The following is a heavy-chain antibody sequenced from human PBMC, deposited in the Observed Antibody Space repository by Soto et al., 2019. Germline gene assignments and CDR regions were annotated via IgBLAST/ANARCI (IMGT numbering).Heavy chain of an antibody. CDR3: ARTGRRVAGKVAFDI. V-gene: IGHV4-30-4*01. J-gene: IGHJ3*02. CDR1: GGSISSGDYY. Sequence: SETLSLTCTVSGGSISSGDYYWSWIRQPPGKGLEWIGYIYYSGSTYYNPSLKSRVTISVDTSKNQFSLKLSSVTAADTAVYYCARTGRRVAGKVAFDIWGQGTMVTVSS. D-gene: IGHD6-19*01. CDR2: IYYSGST.